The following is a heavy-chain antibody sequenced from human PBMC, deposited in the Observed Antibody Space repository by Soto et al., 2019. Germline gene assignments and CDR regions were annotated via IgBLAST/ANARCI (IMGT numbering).Heavy chain of an antibody. CDR2: ISAYNGKT. CDR3: ARRPRERAPDY. V-gene: IGHV1-18*01. D-gene: IGHD6-25*01. J-gene: IGHJ4*02. Sequence: QVQLVQSGAEVKKPGASVKVSCEASGYTFNSYGISWVRQAPGQGLEWLGWISAYNGKTNYAQNLQGRVTMTTDTSTNTAYMELRSLRSDDTAMYYCARRPRERAPDYWCQGTLVTVSS. CDR1: GYTFNSYG.